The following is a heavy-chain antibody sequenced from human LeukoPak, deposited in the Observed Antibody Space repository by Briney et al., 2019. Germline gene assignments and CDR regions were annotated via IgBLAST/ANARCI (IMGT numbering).Heavy chain of an antibody. D-gene: IGHD6-19*01. CDR1: GFSLSTSGMC. Sequence: SGPTLLNPTQTLTLTCTFSGFSLSTSGMCVSWIRQPPGKALEWLARIDWDDDNYYSTSLKTRLTIPKDTSKNQVVLTMTNMDPVDTATYYCARTVAYSSGWYRYFDYWGQGTLVTVSS. CDR3: ARTVAYSSGWYRYFDY. J-gene: IGHJ4*02. V-gene: IGHV2-70*11. CDR2: IDWDDDN.